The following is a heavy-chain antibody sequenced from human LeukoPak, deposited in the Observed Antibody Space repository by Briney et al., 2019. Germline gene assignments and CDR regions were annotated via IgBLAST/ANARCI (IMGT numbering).Heavy chain of an antibody. Sequence: ASVKVSCKASGYTFNGYYIHWVRQAPGQGLEWMGWINPNTGDRNYAQKFQGRVTMTRDTSISTAYMELSRLRSDDTAVYYCARSSRYDIWTGYPYWGQGTLVTVSP. V-gene: IGHV1-2*02. CDR2: INPNTGDR. J-gene: IGHJ4*02. D-gene: IGHD3-9*01. CDR1: GYTFNGYY. CDR3: ARSSRYDIWTGYPY.